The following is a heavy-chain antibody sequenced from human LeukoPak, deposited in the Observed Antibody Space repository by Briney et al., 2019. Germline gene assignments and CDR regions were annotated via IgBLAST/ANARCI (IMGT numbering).Heavy chain of an antibody. CDR3: ASRDYFDY. J-gene: IGHJ4*02. CDR1: GFTFSTKS. Sequence: GGSLSLSCAASGFTFSTKSMNWVRQAPGKGLEWVSYISADSGTTYYADAVKGRFTISRDNAKNSLYLQMNSLRDEDTAVYYCASRDYFDYWGQGTLVTVSS. CDR2: ISADSGTT. V-gene: IGHV3-48*02.